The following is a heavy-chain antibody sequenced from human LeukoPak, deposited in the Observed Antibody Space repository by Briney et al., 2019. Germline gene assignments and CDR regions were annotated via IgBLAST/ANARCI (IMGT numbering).Heavy chain of an antibody. D-gene: IGHD5/OR15-5a*01. CDR2: INSDGSAT. CDR3: VRGDLRLHRSNTDC. J-gene: IGHJ4*02. Sequence: GGSLRLSCAASGFSFTNYWMHWVRQAPGKGLVWVSHINSDGSATRYADSVKGRFTISRDNAMNTLYLQMNSRRGEDTAVYYCVRGDLRLHRSNTDCWGQGTLVHVSS. V-gene: IGHV3-74*01. CDR1: GFSFTNYW.